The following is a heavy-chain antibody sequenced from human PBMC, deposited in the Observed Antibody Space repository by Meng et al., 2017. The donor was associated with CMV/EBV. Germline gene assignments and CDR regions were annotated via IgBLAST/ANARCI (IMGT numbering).Heavy chain of an antibody. V-gene: IGHV4-30-4*08. CDR1: VGSISRGDYY. D-gene: IGHD2-21*02. CDR3: AREGDNPFDY. CDR2: IYYSGST. J-gene: IGHJ4*02. Sequence: QVQWQESCPGLLKPSQTPSLTCTVSVGSISRGDYYWSWIRQPPGNGLEWIGYIYYSGSTYYNPSLKSRVTISVDTSKNQFSLKLSSVTAADTAGYYCAREGDNPFDYWGQGTLVTVSS.